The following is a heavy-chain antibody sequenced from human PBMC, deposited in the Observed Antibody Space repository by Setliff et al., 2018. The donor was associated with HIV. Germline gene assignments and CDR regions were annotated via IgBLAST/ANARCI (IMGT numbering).Heavy chain of an antibody. CDR1: GFTFGDYA. D-gene: IGHD1-1*01. CDR2: IRTKAKGGTA. CDR3: SAGIQLLY. Sequence: GGSLRLSCSASGFTFGDYAMSWVRQAPGKGLEWVGFIRTKAKGGTAEYAASAKGRFTFSRDDSKSVAYLQMNSLKIEDAAAYYCSAGIQLLYWGQGTLVTVSS. J-gene: IGHJ4*02. V-gene: IGHV3-49*04.